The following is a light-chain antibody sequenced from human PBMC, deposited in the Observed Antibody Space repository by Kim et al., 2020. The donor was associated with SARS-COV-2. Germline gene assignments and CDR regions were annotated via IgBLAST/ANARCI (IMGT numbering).Light chain of an antibody. V-gene: IGKV1-9*01. Sequence: ASVGDRVPFTCRASQGINSYLAWYQQKSRKAPQLLIYVASNLQSGVPSRFRGSGSRTEFTLSLYSVQTEDFATYYCQQLNTYPRTFGGGTKVDIK. CDR1: QGINSY. CDR3: QQLNTYPRT. CDR2: VAS. J-gene: IGKJ4*01.